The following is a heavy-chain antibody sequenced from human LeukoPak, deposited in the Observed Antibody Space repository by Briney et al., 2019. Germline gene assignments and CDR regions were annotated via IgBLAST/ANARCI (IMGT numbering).Heavy chain of an antibody. CDR3: AKDAGSGIGTDY. CDR2: ITDNAVTT. V-gene: IGHV3-23*01. J-gene: IGHJ4*02. Sequence: GGSLRLSCTGSGFTFNTYGMGWVRQAPRKGLEWVSAITDNAVTTYYAGSVRGRFTISRDNSKNTLYLQMNSLRAEDTALYFCAKDAGSGIGTDYWGQGTQVTVSS. CDR1: GFTFNTYG. D-gene: IGHD2-15*01.